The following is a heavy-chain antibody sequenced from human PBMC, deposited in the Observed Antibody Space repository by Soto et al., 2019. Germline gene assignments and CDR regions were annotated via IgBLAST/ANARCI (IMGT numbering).Heavy chain of an antibody. CDR1: GFTFSSYA. Sequence: GGSLRLSCAASGFTFSSYAMSWVRQAPGKGLEWVSAISGSGGSTYYADSVKGRFTISRDNSKNTLYLQMNSLRAEDTAVYYCAKDPPYYDFWSGYYDDAFDIWGQGTMVTFSS. J-gene: IGHJ3*02. CDR3: AKDPPYYDFWSGYYDDAFDI. D-gene: IGHD3-3*01. CDR2: ISGSGGST. V-gene: IGHV3-23*01.